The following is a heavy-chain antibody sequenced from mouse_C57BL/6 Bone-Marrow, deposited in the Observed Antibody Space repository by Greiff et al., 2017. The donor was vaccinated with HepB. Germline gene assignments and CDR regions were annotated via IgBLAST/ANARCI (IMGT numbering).Heavy chain of an antibody. J-gene: IGHJ3*01. Sequence: LVEPGASVKLSCKASGYTFTSYDINWVKQRPGQGLEWIGWIYPRDGSTKYNEKFKGKATLTVDTSSSTAYMELHSLTSEDSAVYFCARRGYDYGAWFAYWGQGTLVTVSA. V-gene: IGHV1-85*01. CDR1: GYTFTSYD. CDR3: ARRGYDYGAWFAY. CDR2: IYPRDGST. D-gene: IGHD2-4*01.